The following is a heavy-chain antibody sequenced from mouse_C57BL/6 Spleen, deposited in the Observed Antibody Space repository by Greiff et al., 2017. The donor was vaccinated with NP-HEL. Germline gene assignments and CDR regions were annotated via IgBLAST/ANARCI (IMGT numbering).Heavy chain of an antibody. D-gene: IGHD4-1*01. V-gene: IGHV5-17*01. CDR1: GFTFSDYG. J-gene: IGHJ4*01. CDR3: ARGMGRDAMDY. Sequence: EVKLQESGGGLVKPGGSLKLSCAASGFTFSDYGMHWVRQAPEKGLEWVAYISSGSSTIYYADTVKGRFTISRDNAKNTLFLQMTSRRSEDTAMYYCARGMGRDAMDYWGQGTSVTVSS. CDR2: ISSGSSTI.